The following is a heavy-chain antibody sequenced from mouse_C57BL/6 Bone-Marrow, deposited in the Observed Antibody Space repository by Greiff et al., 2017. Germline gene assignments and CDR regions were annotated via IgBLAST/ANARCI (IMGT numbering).Heavy chain of an antibody. D-gene: IGHD3-2*02. CDR2: IDPSDSYT. CDR3: ARDGSGPDY. J-gene: IGHJ2*01. Sequence: VQLQQSGAELVMPGASVKLSCKASGYTFTSSWMHWVKQRPGQGLEWIGEIDPSDSYTNYNQKFKGKSTLTVDKSSSTAYMQLSSLTSEDSAVYYCARDGSGPDYWGKGTTLTVSS. V-gene: IGHV1-69*01. CDR1: GYTFTSSW.